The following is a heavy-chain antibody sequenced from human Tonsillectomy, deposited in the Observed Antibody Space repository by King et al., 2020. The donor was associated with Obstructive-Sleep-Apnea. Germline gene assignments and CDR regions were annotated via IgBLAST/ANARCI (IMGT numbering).Heavy chain of an antibody. CDR2: IRSCGSAF. CDR3: VRDRDWAFDS. V-gene: IGHV3-48*01. D-gene: IGHD3-9*01. CDR1: GFYLSWLS. Sequence: VQLVESGGGLEQPGGSLRLSCTVSGFYLSWLSLNWFRQSPGKGLEWISYIRSCGSAFSYAVSVNGRFTISRDNAQNLLYLQMNSLRAEDTALDYCVRDRDWAFDSWGQGTLVTVSS. J-gene: IGHJ4*02.